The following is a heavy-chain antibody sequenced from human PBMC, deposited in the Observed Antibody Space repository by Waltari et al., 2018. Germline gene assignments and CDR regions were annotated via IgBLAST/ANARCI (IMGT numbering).Heavy chain of an antibody. CDR2: IIPIFRTP. CDR3: ARSPGERWLQMFFDY. Sequence: VQLAQSGAEVKKPGSSLKVSCKASGGSFSSYALSWVRQVPGQGLEWMGGIIPIFRTPNYAQKFLDRVTITAEESTNTVYMELRSLRPEDTAVYYCARSPGERWLQMFFDYWGQGTLVTVSS. D-gene: IGHD5-12*01. V-gene: IGHV1-69*01. J-gene: IGHJ4*02. CDR1: GGSFSSYA.